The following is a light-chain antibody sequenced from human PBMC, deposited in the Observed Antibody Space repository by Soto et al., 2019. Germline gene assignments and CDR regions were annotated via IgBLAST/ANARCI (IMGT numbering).Light chain of an antibody. Sequence: QSALTQPRSVSGSPGQSVTISCTGTNSAVGGYNYVSWYQQYPGTAPQLMISGVSERPSGVPARFSGSKSGNTASLTISGLQAEDEADYYCCSYVDTDTWVFGGGTKLTVL. V-gene: IGLV2-11*01. J-gene: IGLJ3*02. CDR1: NSAVGGYNY. CDR3: CSYVDTDTWV. CDR2: GVS.